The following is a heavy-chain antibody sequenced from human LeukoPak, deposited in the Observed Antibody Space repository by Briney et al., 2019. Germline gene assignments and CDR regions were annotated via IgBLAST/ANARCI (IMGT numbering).Heavy chain of an antibody. CDR1: GDSVSSNSAT. CDR2: TYYRSKWYN. Sequence: SQTLSLTCVISGDSVSSNSATWNWIRQSPSRGLEWLGRTYYRSKWYNDYAVSVKSRITINPDTTKNHFSLQLNSVTPEDTAVYYCTRLRGWGGYYYGMDVWGQGTTVTVSS. J-gene: IGHJ6*02. D-gene: IGHD3-10*01. CDR3: TRLRGWGGYYYGMDV. V-gene: IGHV6-1*01.